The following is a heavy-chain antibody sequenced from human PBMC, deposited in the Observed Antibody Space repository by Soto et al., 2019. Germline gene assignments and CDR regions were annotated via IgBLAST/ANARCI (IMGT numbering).Heavy chain of an antibody. J-gene: IGHJ4*02. V-gene: IGHV1-46*01. CDR1: GYIFANYY. D-gene: IGHD2-8*01. CDR3: ARDLLRADS. CDR2: INPYGGST. Sequence: QVQLVQYGAEVKEPGASVKVLCKASGYIFANYYMHWVRQAPGQGLEWMAIINPYGGSTNYAQNFQGRLTLTSDTSTSTVYMELSSLRSEDTAVYYCARDLLRADSWGQGTLVTVSS.